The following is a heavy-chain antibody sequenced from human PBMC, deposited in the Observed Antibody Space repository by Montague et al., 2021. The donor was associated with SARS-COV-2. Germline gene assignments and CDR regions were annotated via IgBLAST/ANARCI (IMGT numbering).Heavy chain of an antibody. CDR1: GGSISSPDYY. V-gene: IGHV4-39*01. J-gene: IGHJ4*02. CDR2: ISYTGRT. Sequence: SETLSLTCTVSGGSISSPDYYWGWISQSPGKGWEWIGSISYTGRTYYNPSLRGRVSFSMDTSKNHFSLSLSSVTVADTAVYFCARQLPSYCATNKCYPYYFDGWGQGALVTVSS. D-gene: IGHD2-8*01. CDR3: ARQLPSYCATNKCYPYYFDG.